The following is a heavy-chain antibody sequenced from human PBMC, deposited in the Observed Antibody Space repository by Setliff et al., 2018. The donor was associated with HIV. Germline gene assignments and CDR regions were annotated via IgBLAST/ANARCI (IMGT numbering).Heavy chain of an antibody. CDR2: ISSSGSAI. Sequence: GESLRLSCAASGFTFSDFYMTWIRQTPGKGLEGVSYISSSGSAIYYADSVKGRFTISRDNARNSLYLQMNSLRAEDTAVYYCAGGGSSSSYWGQGTLVTVSS. CDR3: AGGGSSSSY. CDR1: GFTFSDFY. V-gene: IGHV3-11*04. D-gene: IGHD6-13*01. J-gene: IGHJ4*02.